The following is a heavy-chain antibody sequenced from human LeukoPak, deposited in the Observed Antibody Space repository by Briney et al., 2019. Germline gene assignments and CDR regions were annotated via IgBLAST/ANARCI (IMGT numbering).Heavy chain of an antibody. V-gene: IGHV4-39*02. CDR2: IYYSGST. CDR3: ARDRSGIAAD. J-gene: IGHJ4*02. D-gene: IGHD6-25*01. Sequence: PSETLSLTCTVSGGSISSSSYYWGWIRQPPGKGLEWIGSIYYSGSTYYNPSLKSRVTISVDTSKNQFSLKLSSVTAADTAVFYCARDRSGIAADWGQGVLVTVSS. CDR1: GGSISSSSYY.